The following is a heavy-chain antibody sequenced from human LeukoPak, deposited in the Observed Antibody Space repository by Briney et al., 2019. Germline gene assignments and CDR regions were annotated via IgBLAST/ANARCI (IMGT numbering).Heavy chain of an antibody. V-gene: IGHV4-59*01. CDR2: VSYSGRT. CDR3: ARPGRQDAYNGHYWYFDL. D-gene: IGHD5-24*01. CDR1: GGSITNYY. Sequence: PSETLSLTCTVSGGSITNYYWNWIRQPPGKDLEWIGCVSYSGRTHYSSALKCRVTISVDTSKNQFSLNLRSVTAADTAVYYCARPGRQDAYNGHYWYFDLWGRGTLVTVSS. J-gene: IGHJ2*01.